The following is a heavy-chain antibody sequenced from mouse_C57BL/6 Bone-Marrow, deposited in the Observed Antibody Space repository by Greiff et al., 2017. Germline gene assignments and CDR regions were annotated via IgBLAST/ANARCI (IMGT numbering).Heavy chain of an antibody. CDR3: AQIMDGRVLDY. J-gene: IGHJ2*01. D-gene: IGHD1-1*01. CDR2: IWWNDDK. Sequence: QVTLKVSGPGILQPSQTLSLTCSFSGFSLRTSNMGIGWIRQPSGKGLEWLAHIWWNDDKYYNPSLKRRLTLSKDTSNNQVFPKITSVDTADTATYYCAQIMDGRVLDYWGQGTTLTVSS. CDR1: GFSLRTSNMG. V-gene: IGHV8-5*01.